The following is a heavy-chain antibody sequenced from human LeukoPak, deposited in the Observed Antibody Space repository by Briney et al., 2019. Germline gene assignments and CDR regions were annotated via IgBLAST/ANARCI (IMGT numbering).Heavy chain of an antibody. D-gene: IGHD6-13*01. V-gene: IGHV1-69*01. CDR1: GYSFTSYW. J-gene: IGHJ4*02. CDR2: IIPIFGTA. CDR3: AREGVAAAGYFDY. Sequence: KISCKGSGYSFTSYWISWVRQAPGQGLEWMGGIIPIFGTANYAQKFQGRVTITADESTSTAYMELSSLRSEDTAVYYCAREGVAAAGYFDYWGQGTLVTVSS.